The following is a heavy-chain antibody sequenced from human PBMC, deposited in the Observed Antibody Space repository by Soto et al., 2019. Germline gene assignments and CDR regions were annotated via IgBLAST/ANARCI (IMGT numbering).Heavy chain of an antibody. V-gene: IGHV6-1*01. CDR2: TYYRSKWYN. Sequence: SQTLSLTCAISGDSVSSNSAAWNWIRQSPSRCLEWLGRTYYRSKWYNDYAVSVKSRITINPDTSKNQFSLQLNSVTPEDTAVYYCARGAYSSSYLYYYGMDVWGQGTTVTVSS. CDR3: ARGAYSSSYLYYYGMDV. J-gene: IGHJ6*02. CDR1: GDSVSSNSAA. D-gene: IGHD6-13*01.